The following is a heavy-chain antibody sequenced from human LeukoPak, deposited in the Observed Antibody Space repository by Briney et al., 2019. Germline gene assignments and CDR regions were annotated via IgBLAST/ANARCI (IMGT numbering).Heavy chain of an antibody. D-gene: IGHD3-22*01. CDR2: IYYSGST. CDR1: GGSISGYY. Sequence: SETLSLTCTVSGGSISGYYWSWIRQPPGKGLEWIGYIYYSGSTNYNPSLKSRVTISVDTSKNQFSLKLSSVTAADTAVYYCARGNYHDSSGYYYGVDYWGQGTLVTVSS. J-gene: IGHJ4*02. V-gene: IGHV4-59*01. CDR3: ARGNYHDSSGYYYGVDY.